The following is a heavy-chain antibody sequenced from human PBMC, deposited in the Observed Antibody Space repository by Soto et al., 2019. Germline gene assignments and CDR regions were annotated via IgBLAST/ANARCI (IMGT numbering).Heavy chain of an antibody. CDR1: GFTFDDYA. D-gene: IGHD3-10*01. CDR3: AKEGEYGSGSYFHYMDV. CDR2: VSWNSGSI. Sequence: GGSLRLSCAASGFTFDDYAMHWVRQAPGKGLEWVSGVSWNSGSIGYADSVKGRFTISRDNAKNSLYLQMNSLRAEDTALYYCAKEGEYGSGSYFHYMDVWGKGTTVTVSS. J-gene: IGHJ6*03. V-gene: IGHV3-9*01.